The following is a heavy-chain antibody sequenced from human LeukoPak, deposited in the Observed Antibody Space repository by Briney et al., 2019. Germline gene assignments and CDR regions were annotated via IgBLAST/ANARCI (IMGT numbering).Heavy chain of an antibody. J-gene: IGHJ3*02. V-gene: IGHV3-21*01. CDR2: ISSSSSYI. CDR3: ARAQVASVFGVVISIDAFDI. D-gene: IGHD3-3*01. Sequence: PGGSLRLSCAASGFTFSSCSMNWVRQAPGKGLEWVSSISSSSSYIYYADSVKGRFTISRDNAKNSLYLQMNSLRAEDTAVYYCARAQVASVFGVVISIDAFDIWGQGTMVTVSS. CDR1: GFTFSSCS.